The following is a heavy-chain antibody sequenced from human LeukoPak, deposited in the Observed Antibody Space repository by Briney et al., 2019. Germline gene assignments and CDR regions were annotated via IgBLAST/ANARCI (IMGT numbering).Heavy chain of an antibody. D-gene: IGHD3-3*01. CDR1: GFTFSGSA. Sequence: TGGSLRLSCAASGFTFSGSAMHWVRQASGKGLEWVGRIRSKANSYATAYAASVKGRFTISRDDSKNTAYLQMNSLKTEDTAVYYCTIFGVVIDVDPWGQGTLVTVSS. CDR3: TIFGVVIDVDP. CDR2: IRSKANSYAT. V-gene: IGHV3-73*01. J-gene: IGHJ5*02.